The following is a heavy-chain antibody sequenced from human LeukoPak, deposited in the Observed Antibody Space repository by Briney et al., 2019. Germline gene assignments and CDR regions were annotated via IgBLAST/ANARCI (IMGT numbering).Heavy chain of an antibody. J-gene: IGHJ4*02. D-gene: IGHD6-19*01. CDR2: ISWNSGYI. CDR1: GFAFDNYA. CDR3: AKVRGTYSSGYFFDY. Sequence: GGSLRLSCAASGFAFDNYAMHWVRQAPGKGLEWLSIISWNSGYIGYADSVKGRFTISRDNAKKSLDLQMNSLRAEDTAFYYCAKVRGTYSSGYFFDYWGQGTPVTVSS. V-gene: IGHV3-9*01.